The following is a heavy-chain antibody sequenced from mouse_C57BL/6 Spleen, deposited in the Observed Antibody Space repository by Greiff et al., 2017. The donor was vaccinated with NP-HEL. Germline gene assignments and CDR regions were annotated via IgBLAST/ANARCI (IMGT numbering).Heavy chain of an antibody. D-gene: IGHD1-1*01. V-gene: IGHV1-64*01. CDR2: IHPNSGST. J-gene: IGHJ3*01. Sequence: QVQLQQPGAELVKPGASVKLSCKASGYTFTSYWMHWVKQRPGQGLEWIGMIHPNSGSTNYNEKFKSKATMTVDKSSSTAYMQLSSLTSEDAAVYYCATSSIRFAYWGQGTLVTVSA. CDR1: GYTFTSYW. CDR3: ATSSIRFAY.